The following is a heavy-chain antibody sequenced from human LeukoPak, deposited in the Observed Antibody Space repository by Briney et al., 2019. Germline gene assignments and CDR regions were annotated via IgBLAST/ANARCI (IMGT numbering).Heavy chain of an antibody. Sequence: SETLSLTCTVSGGSISSYYWSWIRQPPGKGLEWIGYIYTSGSTNYNPPLKSRVTISVDTSKNQFSLKLSSVTAADTAVYYCARRYSGSYPFDYWGQGTLVTVSS. CDR3: ARRYSGSYPFDY. CDR1: GGSISSYY. J-gene: IGHJ4*02. CDR2: IYTSGST. D-gene: IGHD1-26*01. V-gene: IGHV4-4*09.